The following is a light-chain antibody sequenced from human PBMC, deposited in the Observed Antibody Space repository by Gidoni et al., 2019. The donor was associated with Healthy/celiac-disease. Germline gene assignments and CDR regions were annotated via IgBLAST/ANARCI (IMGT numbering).Light chain of an antibody. V-gene: IGKV1-9*01. Sequence: IQLTQSPSSLSASAGDRVTITSRASQGISSYLAWYQQKPGKAPTLLLYAAAALQSGVPSRFSGSGSGTDFTLTISSLQPEDFATSSCQHLNSYHRRITFXQXTRLEIK. J-gene: IGKJ5*01. CDR3: QHLNSYHRRIT. CDR2: AAA. CDR1: QGISSY.